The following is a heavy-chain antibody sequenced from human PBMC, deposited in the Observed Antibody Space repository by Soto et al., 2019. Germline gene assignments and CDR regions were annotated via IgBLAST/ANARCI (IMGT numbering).Heavy chain of an antibody. CDR1: GFTFSNFE. Sequence: GGSLRLSCAASGFTFSNFEMHWVRQAPGKGLEWVSYINTAGSTKYYAESVKGRFTISRDNARNSLFLQMNSLRAEDTAVYYCARAECSSPDCLTAYYSYGLDVRGQGATGPVSS. V-gene: IGHV3-48*03. J-gene: IGHJ6*02. CDR2: INTAGSTK. CDR3: ARAECSSPDCLTAYYSYGLDV. D-gene: IGHD3-9*01.